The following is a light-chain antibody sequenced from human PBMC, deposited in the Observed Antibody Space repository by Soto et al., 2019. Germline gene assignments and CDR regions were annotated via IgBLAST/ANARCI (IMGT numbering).Light chain of an antibody. CDR1: QSVSRN. V-gene: IGKV3-15*01. CDR2: GAS. CDR3: QQYNNWPPAT. Sequence: VLMPSAATMSVSPGGRDLVSRRTSQSVSRNLAWYQQKPGQAPRLLIYGASTRATGIPARFSGSVSGTEFTLTISSLQSEDFAVYYCQQYNNWPPATFGGGTKVDIK. J-gene: IGKJ4*01.